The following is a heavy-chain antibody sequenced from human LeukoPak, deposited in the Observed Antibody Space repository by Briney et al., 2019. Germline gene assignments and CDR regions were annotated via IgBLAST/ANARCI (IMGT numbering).Heavy chain of an antibody. CDR3: ARAHSGSYYPGHWNY. Sequence: SETLSLTCTVSGGSISSSSYYWGWIRQPPGKGLEWIGNIYYSGSTYYNPSLKSRVTISVDTSKNQFSLKLSSVTAADTAVYYCARAHSGSYYPGHWNYWGQGTLVTVSS. V-gene: IGHV4-39*07. J-gene: IGHJ4*02. CDR1: GGSISSSSYY. D-gene: IGHD1-26*01. CDR2: IYYSGST.